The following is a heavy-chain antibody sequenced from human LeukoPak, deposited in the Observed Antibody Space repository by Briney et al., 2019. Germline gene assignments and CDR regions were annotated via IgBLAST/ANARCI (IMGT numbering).Heavy chain of an antibody. CDR2: IYYSGST. Sequence: SETLSLTCTVSGGSISSSSYYWGWIRQPPGKGLEWIGSIYYSGSTHYNPSLKSRVTISVDTSKNQFSLKLSSVTAADTAVYYCARGIIVGATWGENYNCFDPWGQGTLVTVSS. V-gene: IGHV4-39*07. CDR1: GGSISSSSYY. D-gene: IGHD1-26*01. CDR3: ARGIIVGATWGENYNCFDP. J-gene: IGHJ5*02.